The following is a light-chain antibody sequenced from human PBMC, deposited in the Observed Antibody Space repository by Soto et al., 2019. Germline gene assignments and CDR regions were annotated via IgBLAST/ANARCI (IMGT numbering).Light chain of an antibody. CDR2: GAS. Sequence: EIVLTQSPGTLSLSPGERATLSCRASQSITNSYLAWYQQKPDQAPRLLVYGASSRATGIPDRFSGSGSGTDFTLTISRLEPEDFAVYYCQQYGSSRFTFGPGTKVDIK. J-gene: IGKJ3*01. CDR1: QSITNSY. V-gene: IGKV3-20*01. CDR3: QQYGSSRFT.